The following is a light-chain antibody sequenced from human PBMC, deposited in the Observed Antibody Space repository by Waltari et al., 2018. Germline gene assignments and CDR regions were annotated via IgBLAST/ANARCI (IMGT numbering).Light chain of an antibody. Sequence: HSALTHPASVSGSPGQSISISCAGPTRDIGASDLVSWYQQYPGQAPKLIIYEVKNRPSDISPRFSASKSGDTASLTISGLQAEDEAEYYCASYVNSFALVFGGGTKVSVL. V-gene: IGLV2-14*01. CDR2: EVK. CDR3: ASYVNSFALV. CDR1: TRDIGASDL. J-gene: IGLJ2*01.